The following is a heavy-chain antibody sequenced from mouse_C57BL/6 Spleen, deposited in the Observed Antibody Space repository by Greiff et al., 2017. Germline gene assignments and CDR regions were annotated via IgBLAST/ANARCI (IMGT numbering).Heavy chain of an antibody. D-gene: IGHD1-1*01. CDR3: ARDDYEGYFDV. V-gene: IGHV7-1*01. J-gene: IGHJ1*03. CDR2: SRNKANAYAT. Sequence: EVKLMESGGGLVQSGRSLRLSCATSGFTFSDFYMEWVRQAPGKGLEWIAASRNKANAYATEYSVSVKGRFIVSRDTSHSILYLQMNALRAEDTAMYYCARDDYEGYFDVWGTGTTVTVSS. CDR1: GFTFSDFY.